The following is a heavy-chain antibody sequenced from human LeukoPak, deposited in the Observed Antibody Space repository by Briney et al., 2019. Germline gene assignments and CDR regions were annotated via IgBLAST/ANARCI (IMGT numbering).Heavy chain of an antibody. D-gene: IGHD2/OR15-2a*01. CDR1: GFTFSSYN. Sequence: GGSLRLSCAASGFTFSSYNTNWVRQAPGKGLEWISYISSTSGNIDYADSVKGRFTISRDNAKTSLYLQMNSLRAEDTAVYYCTSRGTLYGYWGQGTLVTVSS. CDR3: TSRGTLYGY. J-gene: IGHJ4*02. CDR2: ISSTSGNI. V-gene: IGHV3-48*01.